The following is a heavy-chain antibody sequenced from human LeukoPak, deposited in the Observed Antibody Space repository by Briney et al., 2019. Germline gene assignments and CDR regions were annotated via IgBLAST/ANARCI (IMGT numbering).Heavy chain of an antibody. J-gene: IGHJ5*02. V-gene: IGHV1-69*04. CDR2: IIPILGIA. D-gene: IGHD3-22*01. CDR3: ARTPRPHYYDSSGYYPNWFDP. CDR1: GGTFSSYA. Sequence: GASVKVSCKASGGTFSSYAISWVRQAPGQGLEWMGRIIPILGIANYAQKFQGRVTITADKSTSTAYMELSSLRSEDTAVYCCARTPRPHYYDSSGYYPNWFDPWGQGTLVTVSS.